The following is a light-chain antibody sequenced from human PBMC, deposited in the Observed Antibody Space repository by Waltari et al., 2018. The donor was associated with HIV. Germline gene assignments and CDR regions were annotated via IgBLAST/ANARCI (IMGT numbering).Light chain of an antibody. CDR2: KDN. CDR1: VLARKY. CDR3: YSAADSDEV. V-gene: IGLV3-27*01. J-gene: IGLJ3*02. Sequence: SFELTQPSSVSVSPGQTARITCSGDVLARKYARWFQKKPGQAPLLLIYKDNERPSGIPERFAGSSAGTTVTLTISGAQVEDEADYYCYSAADSDEVFGVGTKLTVL.